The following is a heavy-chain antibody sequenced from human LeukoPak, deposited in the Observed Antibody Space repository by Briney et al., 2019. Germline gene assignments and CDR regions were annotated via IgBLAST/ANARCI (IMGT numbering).Heavy chain of an antibody. CDR2: IKPENGRT. Sequence: ASVKVSCKASGYTFTGYYIHWARQAPGQGLEWMGWIKPENGRTNYAQQFPGRVILSRDTSISTVYMEVLRLASDDTAVYYCAREESNWNYYYFDFWGQGSLVTVSS. CDR3: AREESNWNYYYFDF. V-gene: IGHV1-2*02. D-gene: IGHD1-7*01. CDR1: GYTFTGYY. J-gene: IGHJ4*02.